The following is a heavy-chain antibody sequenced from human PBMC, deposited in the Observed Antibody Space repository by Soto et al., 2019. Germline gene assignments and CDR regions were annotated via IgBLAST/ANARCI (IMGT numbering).Heavy chain of an antibody. CDR3: DRIGVAGYYFDY. CDR1: GGSISSGGYY. Sequence: PSEALSLTCTVSGGSISSGGYYWSGIRQHPGKGLEWIGYIYYSGSTYYNPSLKSRVTISVDTSKNQFPLKLRSVTAADTAVYYRDRIGVAGYYFDYCGQGSLVTVSS. CDR2: IYYSGST. J-gene: IGHJ4*02. D-gene: IGHD6-19*01. V-gene: IGHV4-31*03.